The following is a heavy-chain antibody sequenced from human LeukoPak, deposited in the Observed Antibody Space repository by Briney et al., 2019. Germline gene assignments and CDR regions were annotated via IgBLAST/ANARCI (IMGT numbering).Heavy chain of an antibody. CDR3: ARVWYYGVFDY. Sequence: SETLSLTCAAYGGSFSGYYWSWIRQPPGKGLEWIGEINHSGSTNYNPSLKSRVTISVDTSKNQFSLKLSSVTAADTAVYYCARVWYYGVFDYWGQGTLVTVSS. V-gene: IGHV4-34*01. CDR1: GGSFSGYY. J-gene: IGHJ4*02. D-gene: IGHD4-17*01. CDR2: INHSGST.